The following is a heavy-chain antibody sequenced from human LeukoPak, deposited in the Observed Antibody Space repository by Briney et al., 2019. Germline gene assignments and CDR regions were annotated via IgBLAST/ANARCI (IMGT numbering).Heavy chain of an antibody. J-gene: IGHJ4*02. CDR3: AKRIQSAMAMGY. CDR2: ISGSGGST. Sequence: GGSMRLSCAASGFTFSNYALSWVRQAPGKGLEWVSDISGSGGSTYYADSVKGRFTISRDNSKNAMYLQMNSLRAEDTAVYYCAKRIQSAMAMGYWGQGTLVTVSS. CDR1: GFTFSNYA. D-gene: IGHD5-18*01. V-gene: IGHV3-23*01.